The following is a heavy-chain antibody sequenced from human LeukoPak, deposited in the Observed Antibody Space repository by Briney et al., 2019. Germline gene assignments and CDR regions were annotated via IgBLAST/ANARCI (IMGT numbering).Heavy chain of an antibody. CDR3: ARVFRQWLVETCYFDY. J-gene: IGHJ4*02. V-gene: IGHV3-30*04. CDR2: ISYDGSNK. Sequence: GGSLRLSCAASGFTFSSYAMHWVRQAPGKGLEWVAVISYDGSNKYYADSVKGRFTISRDNSKNTLYLQMNSLRAEDTAVYYCARVFRQWLVETCYFDYWGQGTLVTVSS. CDR1: GFTFSSYA. D-gene: IGHD6-19*01.